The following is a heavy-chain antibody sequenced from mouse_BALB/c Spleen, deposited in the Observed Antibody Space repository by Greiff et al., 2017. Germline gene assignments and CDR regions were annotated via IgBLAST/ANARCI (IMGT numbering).Heavy chain of an antibody. J-gene: IGHJ2*01. CDR1: GYTFTSYW. Sequence: QVQLKESGAELARPGASVKLSCKASGYTFTSYWMQWVKQRPGQGLEWIGAIYPGDGDTRYTQKFKGKATLTADKSSSTAYMQLSSLASEDSAVYYCARGGGNYLDYWGQGTTLTVSS. CDR3: ARGGGNYLDY. CDR2: IYPGDGDT. V-gene: IGHV1-87*01.